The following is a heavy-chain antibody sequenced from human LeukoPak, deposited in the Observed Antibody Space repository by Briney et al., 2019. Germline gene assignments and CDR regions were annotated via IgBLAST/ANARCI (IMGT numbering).Heavy chain of an antibody. D-gene: IGHD1-26*01. CDR2: INPKSGGI. Sequence: GASVKVSCKASGYTFTGYYIHWVRQAPGQGLERVGWINPKSGGIDYAQRLQGRVTMTTDTSIATAYMELSRLTPDDTAVYFCARGTIGSYSSVHDWGQGTLVTVSS. CDR1: GYTFTGYY. V-gene: IGHV1-2*02. J-gene: IGHJ1*01. CDR3: ARGTIGSYSSVHD.